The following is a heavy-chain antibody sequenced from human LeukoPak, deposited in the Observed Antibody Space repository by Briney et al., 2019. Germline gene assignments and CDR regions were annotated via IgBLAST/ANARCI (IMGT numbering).Heavy chain of an antibody. V-gene: IGHV3-49*04. CDR3: MVGARDFDY. J-gene: IGHJ4*02. CDR1: GFTFGDYA. D-gene: IGHD1-26*01. Sequence: GGSLRLSCTASGFTFGDYAMSWVRQAPGKGLEWVGFIRSEAYGGTTEYAASVKGRFTISRDDSKSIAYLQMNSLKTEDTAVYYCMVGARDFDYWGQGTLVTVSS. CDR2: IRSEAYGGTT.